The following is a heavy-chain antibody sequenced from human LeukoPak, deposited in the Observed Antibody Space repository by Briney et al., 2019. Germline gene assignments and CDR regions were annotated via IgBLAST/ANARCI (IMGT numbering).Heavy chain of an antibody. CDR1: GGSIGTYY. Sequence: PSEILSLTCTVSGGSIGTYYWSWIRQPPGKGLEWIGYIYYSGSTNYNPSLKSRVTISVYTSKNQFSLKLNSVTAADTAVYYCARDNWNYGSSMDVWGQGTTVTVSS. V-gene: IGHV4-59*13. CDR2: IYYSGST. CDR3: ARDNWNYGSSMDV. D-gene: IGHD1-7*01. J-gene: IGHJ6*02.